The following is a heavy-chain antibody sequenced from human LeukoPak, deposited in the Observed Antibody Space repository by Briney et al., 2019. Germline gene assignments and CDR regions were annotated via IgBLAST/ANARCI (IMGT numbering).Heavy chain of an antibody. V-gene: IGHV4-34*01. CDR3: ANYSICVKGPIDY. Sequence: SETLSLTCAVYGGSFIGYYWSWIRQPPWKGVEWIGEINHSGSTNYNPSLNSRVTISVDTSKNQFSLKLSSVTAGDTAVYYCANYSICVKGPIDYWGQGTLVTVSS. J-gene: IGHJ4*02. CDR2: INHSGST. D-gene: IGHD4-11*01. CDR1: GGSFIGYY.